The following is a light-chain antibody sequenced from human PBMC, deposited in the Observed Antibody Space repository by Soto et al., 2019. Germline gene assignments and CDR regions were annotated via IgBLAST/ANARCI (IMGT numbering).Light chain of an antibody. CDR2: AAS. Sequence: DIQMTQSPSSLSASVGDRVTITCRASQAINNYVAWYQQKPGQCPQLLIYAASTLQSGVPSRFSGSGSGTEFTLTISNLQPDDFATYFCQQYNNYPRTFGQGTKVDIK. CDR1: QAINNY. J-gene: IGKJ1*01. V-gene: IGKV1-27*01. CDR3: QQYNNYPRT.